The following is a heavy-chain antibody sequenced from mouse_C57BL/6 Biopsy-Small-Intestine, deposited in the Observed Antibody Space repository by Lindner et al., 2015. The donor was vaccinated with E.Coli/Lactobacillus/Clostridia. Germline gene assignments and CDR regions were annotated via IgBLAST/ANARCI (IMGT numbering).Heavy chain of an antibody. D-gene: IGHD2-3*01. CDR2: FDPKNGKT. J-gene: IGHJ1*01. V-gene: IGHV1-83*01. CDR1: GYTLTELS. CDR3: TAILYDHDAFDV. Sequence: SVKVSCKVSGYTLTELSIHWVRQTPGKGLNWMGGFDPKNGKTIYAQKFQGRVTMTGDTSADTAYMDLSSLRSEDTAVYYCTAILYDHDAFDVWGQGTMVTVSS.